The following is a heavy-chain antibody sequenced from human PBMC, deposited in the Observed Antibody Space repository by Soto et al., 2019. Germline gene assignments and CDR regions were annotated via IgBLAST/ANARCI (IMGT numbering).Heavy chain of an antibody. CDR1: GGSISSGDYY. CDR2: IYYSGST. J-gene: IGHJ5*02. D-gene: IGHD2-2*01. CDR3: ARATFVLVPAAMVSHWFDP. Sequence: SETLSLTCTVSGGSISSGDYYWSWIRQPPGKGLEWIGYIYYSGSTYYNPSLKSRVTISVDTSKNQFSLKLSSVTAVDTAVYYFARATFVLVPAAMVSHWFDPWGQGTLVTVSS. V-gene: IGHV4-30-4*01.